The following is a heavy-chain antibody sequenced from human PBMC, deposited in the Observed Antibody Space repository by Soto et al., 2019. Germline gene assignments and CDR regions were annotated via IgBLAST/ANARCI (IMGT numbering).Heavy chain of an antibody. V-gene: IGHV3-23*01. J-gene: IGHJ4*02. CDR3: AKDWGVEMATIYFDY. D-gene: IGHD5-12*01. CDR1: GFTFSSYA. CDR2: ISGSGGST. Sequence: GGSLRLSCAASGFTFSSYAMSWVRQAPGKGLEWVSAISGSGGSTYYADSVKGRFTISRDNSKNTLYLQMNSLRAEDTAVYYCAKDWGVEMATIYFDYWGQGTLVTVSS.